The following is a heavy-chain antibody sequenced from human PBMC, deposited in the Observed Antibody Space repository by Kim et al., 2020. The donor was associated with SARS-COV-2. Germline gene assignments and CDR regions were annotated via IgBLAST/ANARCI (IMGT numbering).Heavy chain of an antibody. CDR1: GGTFSSYA. D-gene: IGHD2-2*02. CDR3: ARGAPVCSSTSCYKLAEYFQH. CDR2: IIPIFGTA. Sequence: SVKVSCKASGGTFSSYAISWVRQAPGQGLEWMGGIIPIFGTANYAQKFQGRVTITADESTSTAYMELSSLRSEDTAVYYCARGAPVCSSTSCYKLAEYFQHWGQGTLVTVSS. J-gene: IGHJ1*01. V-gene: IGHV1-69*13.